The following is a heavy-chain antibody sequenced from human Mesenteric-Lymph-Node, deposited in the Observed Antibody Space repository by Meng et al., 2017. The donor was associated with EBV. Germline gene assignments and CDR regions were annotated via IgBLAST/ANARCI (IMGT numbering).Heavy chain of an antibody. D-gene: IGHD2-15*01. CDR3: ARGADIDSLVGDSPGATRNWFDP. Sequence: VPLQESGPGLVKPSPTLSLPCTLSGGFISSGGYYWSWIRQSPGKGLEWIGYIYYSGTTYYNPSLQSRVSMSMDSSRNQFSLKLSSVTAADTAVYYCARGADIDSLVGDSPGATRNWFDPWGQGSLVTVSS. V-gene: IGHV4-30-4*01. CDR2: IYYSGTT. CDR1: GGFISSGGYY. J-gene: IGHJ5*02.